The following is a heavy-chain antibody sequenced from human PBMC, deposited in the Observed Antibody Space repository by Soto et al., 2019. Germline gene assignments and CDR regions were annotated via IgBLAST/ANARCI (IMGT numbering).Heavy chain of an antibody. D-gene: IGHD3-22*01. Sequence: ASVKVSCKASGYTFNNYGITWVLQAPGQGLEWLGWISAYNGNTNYAQNLHVRMTLTTDTSTATAYMELRSLRSDDTAVYYCAREVQYDSGGYHELQNWGQGTLVTVSS. CDR3: AREVQYDSGGYHELQN. CDR2: ISAYNGNT. V-gene: IGHV1-18*01. CDR1: GYTFNNYG. J-gene: IGHJ1*01.